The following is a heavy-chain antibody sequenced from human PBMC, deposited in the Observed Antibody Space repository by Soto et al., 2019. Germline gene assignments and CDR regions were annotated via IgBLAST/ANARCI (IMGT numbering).Heavy chain of an antibody. Sequence: EVQLAESGGSMVQPGGSLRLSCVASGFTFSSYDMHWVRQAPGKGLEYVSSISSNGGTTYYGNSVKGRFTISRDNSKNTLYLQMGSLRAEDMAVYYCVRRGSGNYDYWGQGTLVNVSS. CDR2: ISSNGGTT. CDR1: GFTFSSYD. V-gene: IGHV3-64*01. J-gene: IGHJ4*02. CDR3: VRRGSGNYDY. D-gene: IGHD1-7*01.